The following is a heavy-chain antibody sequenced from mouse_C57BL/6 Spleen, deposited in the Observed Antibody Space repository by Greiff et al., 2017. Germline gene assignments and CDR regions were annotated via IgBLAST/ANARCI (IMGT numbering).Heavy chain of an antibody. CDR3: ARYDYDSYYAMDY. CDR2: ISYDGSN. Sequence: EVHLVESGPGLVKPSQSLSLTCSVTGYSITSGYYWNWIRQFPGNKLEWMGYISYDGSNNYNPSLKNRISITRDTSKNQFFLKLNSVTTEDTATYYCARYDYDSYYAMDYWGQGTSVTVSS. J-gene: IGHJ4*01. CDR1: GYSITSGYY. D-gene: IGHD2-4*01. V-gene: IGHV3-6*01.